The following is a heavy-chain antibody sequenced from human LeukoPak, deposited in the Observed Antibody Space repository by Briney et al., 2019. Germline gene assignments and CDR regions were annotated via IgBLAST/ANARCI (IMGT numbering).Heavy chain of an antibody. J-gene: IGHJ4*02. D-gene: IGHD3-16*01. Sequence: GGSLRLSXAASGFTFSSYAMSWVRQAPGKGLEWVSGISGNAGSTYYADSVTGRFTISRDNSKNTLYLQMNSLRAEDTDVYYFAKGSLKLRGVYFDYGAQQTLVTVPS. V-gene: IGHV3-23*01. CDR3: AKGSLKLRGVYFDY. CDR2: ISGNAGST. CDR1: GFTFSSYA.